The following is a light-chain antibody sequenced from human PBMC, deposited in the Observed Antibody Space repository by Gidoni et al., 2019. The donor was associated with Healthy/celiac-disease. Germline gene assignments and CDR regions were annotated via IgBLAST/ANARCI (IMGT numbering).Light chain of an antibody. CDR3: QKYNSAPLT. Sequence: DIQMTQSPSSLSASVGDSVTITCRASQDISNYLAWYQQKPGKVPKLLIYAASTLQSGVPSRSSGSGSGTDFTLTISSLQPEDVATYYCQKYNSAPLTFGPGTKVDIK. V-gene: IGKV1-27*01. J-gene: IGKJ3*01. CDR2: AAS. CDR1: QDISNY.